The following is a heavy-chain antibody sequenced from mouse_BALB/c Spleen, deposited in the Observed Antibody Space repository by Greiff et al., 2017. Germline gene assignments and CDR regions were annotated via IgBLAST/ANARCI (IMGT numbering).Heavy chain of an antibody. Sequence: QVQLKESGPGLVQPSQSLSITCTVSGFSLTSYGVHWVRQSPGKGLEWLGVIWSGGSTDYNAAFISRLSISKDNSKSQVFFKMNSLQANDTAIYYCDRRYYYGSSPYAMDYWGQGTSVTVSS. CDR3: DRRYYYGSSPYAMDY. V-gene: IGHV2-2*02. D-gene: IGHD1-1*01. CDR2: IWSGGST. J-gene: IGHJ4*01. CDR1: GFSLTSYG.